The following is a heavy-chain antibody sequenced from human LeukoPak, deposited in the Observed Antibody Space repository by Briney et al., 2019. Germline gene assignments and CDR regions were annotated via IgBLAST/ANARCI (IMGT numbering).Heavy chain of an antibody. D-gene: IGHD3-10*01. J-gene: IGHJ4*02. CDR1: GFTFSSYG. CDR2: IRYDGSNK. Sequence: GGSLRLSCAASGFTFSSYGMHWVRQAPGKGLEWVAFIRYDGSNKYYADSVKGRFTISRDNSKNTLYLQMNSLRAEDTAVYYCAKLVDYYGSGREPTDYWGQGTLVTVST. V-gene: IGHV3-30*02. CDR3: AKLVDYYGSGREPTDY.